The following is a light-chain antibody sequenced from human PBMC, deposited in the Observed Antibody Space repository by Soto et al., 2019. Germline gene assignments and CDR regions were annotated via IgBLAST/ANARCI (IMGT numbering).Light chain of an antibody. CDR3: CSYSGSYSDV. J-gene: IGLJ1*01. CDR1: RSDVGGYDY. Sequence: QSALTQPRSVSGSPGQSVSISCTGARSDVGGYDYVSWYQQHPDKAPKVIIFDVIKRPSGVPDRFSGSKSGNTASLTISGLQSDDEADYYCCSYSGSYSDVFGRGTKLTVL. V-gene: IGLV2-11*01. CDR2: DVI.